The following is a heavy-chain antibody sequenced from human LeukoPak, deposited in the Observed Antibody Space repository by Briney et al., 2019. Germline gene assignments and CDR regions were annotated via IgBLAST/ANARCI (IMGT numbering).Heavy chain of an antibody. D-gene: IGHD5-18*01. V-gene: IGHV1-69*13. CDR1: GGAFSSYA. CDR2: IIPIFGTA. CDR3: AMHPGYSYGTLDY. J-gene: IGHJ4*02. Sequence: ASVKVSCKASGGAFSSYAISWVRQAPGQGLEWMGGIIPIFGTANYAQKFQGRVTITADESTSTAYMELSSLRSEDTAVYYCAMHPGYSYGTLDYWGQGTLVTVSS.